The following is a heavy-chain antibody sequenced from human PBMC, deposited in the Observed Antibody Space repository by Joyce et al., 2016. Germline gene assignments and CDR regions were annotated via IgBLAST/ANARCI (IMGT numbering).Heavy chain of an antibody. CDR1: GGSISSGDYY. Sequence: QVQLQESGPGLVKPSQTLSLTCTVSGGSISSGDYYGSWVRQSPGKGLEWIGYIYFSVSTNRNTSLKSRLTISADTSKNQFSLKVRSVTAADTAVYYCARGNGDFWSGYYNYFDYWGQGILVTVSS. D-gene: IGHD3-3*01. J-gene: IGHJ4*02. V-gene: IGHV4-30-4*01. CDR2: IYFSVST. CDR3: ARGNGDFWSGYYNYFDY.